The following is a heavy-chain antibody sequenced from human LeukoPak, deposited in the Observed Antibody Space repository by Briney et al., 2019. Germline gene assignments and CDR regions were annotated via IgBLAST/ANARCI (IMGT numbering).Heavy chain of an antibody. J-gene: IGHJ2*01. Sequence: SETLSLTCTVSGGSISSSSYYWGWIRQPPGKGLEWIGSIYYSGSTYYNPSLKSRVTISVDTSKNQFSLKLSSVTAADTAVYYCARIGPGSGYRAFWFFDLWGRGTLVTVSS. CDR3: ARIGPGSGYRAFWFFDL. D-gene: IGHD6-13*01. CDR2: IYYSGST. V-gene: IGHV4-39*01. CDR1: GGSISSSSYY.